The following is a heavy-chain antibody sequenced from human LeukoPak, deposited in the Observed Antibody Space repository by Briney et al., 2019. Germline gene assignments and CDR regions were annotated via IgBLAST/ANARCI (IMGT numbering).Heavy chain of an antibody. V-gene: IGHV4-39*02. CDR3: ARSPYFDY. J-gene: IGHJ4*02. Sequence: SETLSLTCTVSGGSISNSSYYWGWIRQPPGKGLEWIGSIYYTGSTYYNPSLKSRATISVDTSKNHFSLKLSSVTAADTAVYYCARSPYFDYWGQGTLVTVSS. CDR1: GGSISNSSYY. CDR2: IYYTGST.